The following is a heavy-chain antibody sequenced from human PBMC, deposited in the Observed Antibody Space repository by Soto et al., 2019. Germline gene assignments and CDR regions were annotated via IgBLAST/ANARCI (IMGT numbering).Heavy chain of an antibody. V-gene: IGHV1-69*01. D-gene: IGHD3-3*01. J-gene: IGHJ4*02. CDR2: FIPVYRTL. CDR1: GGSFGNSA. Sequence: QVQLVQSGAEVKKPGSSVKVSCKASGGSFGNSAINWVRQTPGQGLEWLVGFIPVYRTLNYAQKFQGRVTITADESTGTAYMPLSSLASDDTAVYYCATGVIWIGYFTVDSWGQGTRVTVSS. CDR3: ATGVIWIGYFTVDS.